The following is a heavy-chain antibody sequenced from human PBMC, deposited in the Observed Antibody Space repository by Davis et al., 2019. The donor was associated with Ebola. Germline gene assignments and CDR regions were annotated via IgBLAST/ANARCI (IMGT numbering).Heavy chain of an antibody. Sequence: GGSLRLSCAASGFTFSSYWMSWVRQAPGKGLEWVANIKQAGSEKYYVDSVKGRFTISRDNAKNSLYLQMNSLRAEDTAVYYCARDREIEYSSSRPLVGGGYYYGMDVWGQGTTVTVSS. CDR1: GFTFSSYW. CDR2: IKQAGSEK. D-gene: IGHD6-6*01. J-gene: IGHJ6*02. V-gene: IGHV3-7*01. CDR3: ARDREIEYSSSRPLVGGGYYYGMDV.